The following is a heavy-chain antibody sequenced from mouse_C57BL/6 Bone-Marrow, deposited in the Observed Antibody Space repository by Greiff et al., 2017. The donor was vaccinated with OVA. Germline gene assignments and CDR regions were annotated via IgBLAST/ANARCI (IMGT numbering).Heavy chain of an antibody. CDR2: IDPSDSYT. CDR1: GYTFTSYW. CDR3: ARESRGDY. D-gene: IGHD3-1*01. Sequence: VQLQQSGAELVRPGTSVKLSCKASGYTFTSYWMHWVKQRPGQGLEWIGVIDPSDSYTNYNQKFKGKATLTVDTSSSTAYMQLSSLTSEDSAVYYCARESRGDYWGQGTSVTVSS. V-gene: IGHV1-59*01. J-gene: IGHJ4*01.